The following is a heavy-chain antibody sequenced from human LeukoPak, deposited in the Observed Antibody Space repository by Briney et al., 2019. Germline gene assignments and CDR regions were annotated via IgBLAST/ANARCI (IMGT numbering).Heavy chain of an antibody. J-gene: IGHJ4*02. Sequence: GGSLRLSCVVSGFTFSNYWMGWVRQVPGKGLEWVANVMGDGSEKHHLDSVKGRFTISRDNAKNSLYLQMNSLRAEDTAVYYCARAEHSSGWSPFDYWGQGTLVTVSS. V-gene: IGHV3-7*01. CDR1: GFTFSNYW. CDR2: VMGDGSEK. D-gene: IGHD6-19*01. CDR3: ARAEHSSGWSPFDY.